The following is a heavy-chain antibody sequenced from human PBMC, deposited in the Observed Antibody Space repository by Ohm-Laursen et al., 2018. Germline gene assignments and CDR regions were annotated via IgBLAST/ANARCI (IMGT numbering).Heavy chain of an antibody. CDR1: GFTFSSYW. Sequence: SLRLSCAASGFTFSSYWMTWVRQPPGKGLEWVANIKQDGSEKYFLDSVKGRFTFSRDNAKNSVSLQMNSLRGEDTAVYYCARGSGTPWGLYFDHWGQGALVTVSS. CDR3: ARGSGTPWGLYFDH. D-gene: IGHD1/OR15-1a*01. J-gene: IGHJ4*02. V-gene: IGHV3-7*01. CDR2: IKQDGSEK.